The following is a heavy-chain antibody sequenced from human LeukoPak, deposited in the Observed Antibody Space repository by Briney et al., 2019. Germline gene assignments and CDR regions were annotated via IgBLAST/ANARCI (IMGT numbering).Heavy chain of an antibody. CDR1: GFTFSSYA. D-gene: IGHD2-21*01. CDR3: ARDGDRDGYNIGDFDY. Sequence: GGSLRLSCAASGFTFSSYAMHWVRQAPGKGLGWVAVISYDGSNKYYADSVKGRFTISRDNSKNTLYLQMNSLRAEDTAVYYCARDGDRDGYNIGDFDYWGQGTLVTVSS. J-gene: IGHJ4*02. V-gene: IGHV3-30-3*01. CDR2: ISYDGSNK.